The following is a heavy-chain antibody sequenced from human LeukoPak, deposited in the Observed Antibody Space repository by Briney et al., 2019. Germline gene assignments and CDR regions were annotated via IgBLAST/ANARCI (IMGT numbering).Heavy chain of an antibody. D-gene: IGHD3/OR15-3a*01. CDR3: ARVEIGPSGNVIDY. CDR1: GGSLSDYH. Sequence: KPSETLSLTCAVYGGSLSDYHWRWIRQPPGKGLEWIGEISHSGSTNYNPPLKSRVTVSLDTSKSQFSLKLSSVTAADTAVYYCARVEIGPSGNVIDYWGQGTLVTVSS. J-gene: IGHJ4*02. V-gene: IGHV4-34*01. CDR2: ISHSGST.